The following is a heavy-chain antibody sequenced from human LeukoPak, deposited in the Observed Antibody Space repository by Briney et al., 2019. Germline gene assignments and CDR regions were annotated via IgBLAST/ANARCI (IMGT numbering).Heavy chain of an antibody. V-gene: IGHV5-51*01. J-gene: IGHJ4*02. D-gene: IGHD3-10*01. Sequence: GESLKISCKGSGYSFTNYWIGWFAQFPGKGLSGMGIIYAGDSDTRYSPSFQGQVTISADKSISTAYLQWSSLKASDTAMYYCARQAGGTGSGSYYVYWGQGTLVTVSS. CDR3: ARQAGGTGSGSYYVY. CDR2: IYAGDSDT. CDR1: GYSFTNYW.